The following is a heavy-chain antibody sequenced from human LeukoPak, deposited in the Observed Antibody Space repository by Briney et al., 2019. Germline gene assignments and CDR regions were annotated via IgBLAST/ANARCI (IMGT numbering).Heavy chain of an antibody. CDR1: GFTFDDYA. J-gene: IGHJ4*02. V-gene: IGHV3-9*01. CDR3: ARAAGYSGYDPSGLYGEFDY. CDR2: ISWNSGSI. Sequence: GRSLRLSCAASGFTFDDYAMHWVRQAPGKGLEWVSGISWNSGSIGYADSVKGRFTISRDNAKNSLYLQMNSLRSEDTAVYYCARAAGYSGYDPSGLYGEFDYWGQGTLVTVSS. D-gene: IGHD5-12*01.